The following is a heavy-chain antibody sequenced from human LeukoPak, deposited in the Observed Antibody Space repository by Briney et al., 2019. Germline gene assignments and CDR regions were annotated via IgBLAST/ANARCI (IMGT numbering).Heavy chain of an antibody. CDR1: AFTFSSCA. CDR3: AKRQWIQLWSPPGY. D-gene: IGHD5-18*01. Sequence: GGSLRISSEASAFTFSSCAMGWVRQAPGEGLEWVSSISASASTTYYADSVKGRFTISGDNSKNTLYLQMNSLRAEDTAVYYCAKRQWIQLWSPPGYWGQGTLVTVSS. CDR2: ISASASTT. J-gene: IGHJ4*02. V-gene: IGHV3-23*01.